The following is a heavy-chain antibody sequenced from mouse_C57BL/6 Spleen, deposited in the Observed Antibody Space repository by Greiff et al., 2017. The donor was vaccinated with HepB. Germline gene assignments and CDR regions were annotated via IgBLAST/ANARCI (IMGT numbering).Heavy chain of an antibody. V-gene: IGHV5-4*01. CDR2: ISDGGSYT. CDR3: ARDRVTTVFDY. Sequence: EVHLVESGGGLVKPGGSLKLSCAASGFTFSSYAMSWVRQTPEKRLEWVATISDGGSYTYYPDNVKGRFTISRDNAKNNLYLQMSHLKSEDTAMYYCARDRVTTVFDYWGQGTTLTVSS. D-gene: IGHD1-1*01. CDR1: GFTFSSYA. J-gene: IGHJ2*01.